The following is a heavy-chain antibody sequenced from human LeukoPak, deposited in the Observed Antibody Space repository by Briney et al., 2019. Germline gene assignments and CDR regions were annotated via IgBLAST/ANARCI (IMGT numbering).Heavy chain of an antibody. CDR3: AKAVNYYDSSGPHH. D-gene: IGHD3-22*01. J-gene: IGHJ5*02. V-gene: IGHV3-23*01. Sequence: GGSLRLSCAASGFTFSSYAMSWVRQAPGKGLEWVSAISGSGGSTYYADSVKGRFTISRDNSKNTLYLQMNSLRAEDTAVYYCAKAVNYYDSSGPHHWGQGTLVTVSS. CDR2: ISGSGGST. CDR1: GFTFSSYA.